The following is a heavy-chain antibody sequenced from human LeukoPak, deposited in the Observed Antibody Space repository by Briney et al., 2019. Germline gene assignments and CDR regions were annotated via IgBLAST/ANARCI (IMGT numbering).Heavy chain of an antibody. Sequence: PGGSLRLSCAASGFIFSNYGMNWVRQAPGKGLEWVAAISASGSATSYADSVRGRFTISRDNSKSTTYLQMNSLRAEDTAVYYCAPLPPKVTTFIVPNWGQGTLVTVSS. V-gene: IGHV3-23*01. J-gene: IGHJ4*02. D-gene: IGHD4-17*01. CDR1: GFIFSNYG. CDR2: ISASGSAT. CDR3: APLPPKVTTFIVPN.